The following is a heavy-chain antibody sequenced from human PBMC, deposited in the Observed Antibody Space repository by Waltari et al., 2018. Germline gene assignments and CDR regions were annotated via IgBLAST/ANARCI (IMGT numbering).Heavy chain of an antibody. CDR3: AREGGGNMGFGELPDY. CDR1: GFTFSSFE. V-gene: IGHV3-48*03. Sequence: VESGGGSVQPRGSLRLSCVASGFTFSSFEMDWVRQAPGKGLEWISYIDRSGATVKYADSVKGRFTISRDNAKNSLYLQMDSLRSEDTALYYCAREGGGNMGFGELPDYWGQGTLVTVSS. D-gene: IGHD3-10*01. CDR2: IDRSGATV. J-gene: IGHJ4*02.